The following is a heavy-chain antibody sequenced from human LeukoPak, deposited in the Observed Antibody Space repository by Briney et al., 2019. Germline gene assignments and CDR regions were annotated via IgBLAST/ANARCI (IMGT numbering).Heavy chain of an antibody. CDR1: EFTFNYYW. CDR3: ARELPIAARPFDY. D-gene: IGHD6-6*01. Sequence: GGSLRLSCAASEFTFNYYWMNWVRQAPGKGLEWVANIKQDGSEKYYVDSVKGRFTISRDNAKNSLYLQMNSLRAEDTAVYYCARELPIAARPFDYWGQGTLVTVSS. J-gene: IGHJ4*02. CDR2: IKQDGSEK. V-gene: IGHV3-7*01.